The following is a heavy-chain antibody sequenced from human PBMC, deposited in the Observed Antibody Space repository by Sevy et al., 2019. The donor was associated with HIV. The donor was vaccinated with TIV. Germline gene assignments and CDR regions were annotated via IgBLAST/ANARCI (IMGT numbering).Heavy chain of an antibody. D-gene: IGHD3-10*01. CDR3: ARLSTARGKSNWFDP. Sequence: ASVKVSCKASGYTFSSYGISWVRQAPGQGLEWMGWIGAYNGNRKYAQNLQDRVTMTTDTSTSTAYMGLRSLRSDATAVYFCARLSTARGKSNWFDPWGQGTLVTVSS. J-gene: IGHJ5*02. V-gene: IGHV1-18*01. CDR1: GYTFSSYG. CDR2: IGAYNGNR.